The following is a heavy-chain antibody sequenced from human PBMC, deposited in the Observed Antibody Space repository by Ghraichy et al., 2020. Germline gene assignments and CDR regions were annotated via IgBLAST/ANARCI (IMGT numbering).Heavy chain of an antibody. CDR3: ARELRLIAHPHYGMDV. J-gene: IGHJ6*02. V-gene: IGHV3-53*01. D-gene: IGHD3-16*01. CDR1: GFTVSSNY. Sequence: GGSLRLSCAASGFTVSSNYMSWVRQAPGKGLEWVSVIYSGGSTYYADSVKGRFTISRDNSKNTLYLQMNSLRAEDTAVYYCARELRLIAHPHYGMDVWGQGTTVTVSS. CDR2: IYSGGST.